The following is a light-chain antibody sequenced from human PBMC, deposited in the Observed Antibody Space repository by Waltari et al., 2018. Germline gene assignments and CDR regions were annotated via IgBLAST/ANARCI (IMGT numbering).Light chain of an antibody. CDR2: DVT. CDR1: TSYVGGSNL. Sequence: QSALTHPASVSGSPGQSITVSCTGTTSYVGGSNLSSWYQQHPGKAPKVMIYDVTNRPSGVSNRFSGSKSGNTASLTISGLQAEDEADYYCSSYTSSATLVFGTGTKVTVL. CDR3: SSYTSSATLV. V-gene: IGLV2-14*03. J-gene: IGLJ1*01.